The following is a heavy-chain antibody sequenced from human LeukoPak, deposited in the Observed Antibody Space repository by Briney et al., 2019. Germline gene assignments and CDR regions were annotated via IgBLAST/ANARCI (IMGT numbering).Heavy chain of an antibody. CDR3: AKDFTSSGYSSSWYHY. V-gene: IGHV3-23*01. CDR1: GFTFSSYA. J-gene: IGHJ4*02. Sequence: PGGSLRLSCAASGFTFSSYAMSWVRQAPGKGLEWVSAISGSGGSTYYADSVKGRFTISRDNSKNTLYLQMNSLRAEDTAVYYCAKDFTSSGYSSSWYHYWGQGTLVTVSS. CDR2: ISGSGGST. D-gene: IGHD6-13*01.